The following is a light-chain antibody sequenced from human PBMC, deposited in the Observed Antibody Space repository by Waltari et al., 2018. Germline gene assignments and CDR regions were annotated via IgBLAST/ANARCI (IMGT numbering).Light chain of an antibody. CDR3: SSYSANNNLRV. CDR1: SSDVGRYNY. V-gene: IGLV2-8*01. Sequence: QSALTQPPSASGSPGHSVTISCTGTSSDVGRYNYVSWYRQHPGKAPQLIIYDITERPSGVPNRFSGSMSGNTASLTVSGLQAEDEATYYYSSYSANNNLRVFGGGTKLTVL. CDR2: DIT. J-gene: IGLJ3*02.